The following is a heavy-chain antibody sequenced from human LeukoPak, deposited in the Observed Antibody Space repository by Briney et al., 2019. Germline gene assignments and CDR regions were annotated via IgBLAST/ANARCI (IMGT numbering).Heavy chain of an antibody. CDR3: ARYIEMATIDYFDY. J-gene: IGHJ4*02. V-gene: IGHV4-39*01. CDR1: GGSISSSSYY. Sequence: PSETLSLTCTVSGGSISSSSYYWGWIRQPPGKGLEWIGSIYYSGSTYYNPSLKRRVTRSVDTSKNQFSLKLSSVTAADTAVYSCARYIEMATIDYFDYWGQGTLVTVSS. D-gene: IGHD5-24*01. CDR2: IYYSGST.